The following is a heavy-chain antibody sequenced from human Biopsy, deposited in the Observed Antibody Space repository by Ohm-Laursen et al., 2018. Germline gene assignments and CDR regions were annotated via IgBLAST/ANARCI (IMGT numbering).Heavy chain of an antibody. CDR1: GDTFTTSA. CDR3: ASRDIGGIGLDV. J-gene: IGHJ6*02. Sequence: GASVKVSCKASGDTFTTSAISWVRQVPGQGLDWMGRIIPILGTVDYGQNFQGRVTIRADTSTTFLELTSLRYDDTAVYYCASRDIGGIGLDVWGLGTTVTVSS. CDR2: IIPILGTV. V-gene: IGHV1-69*04. D-gene: IGHD3-10*01.